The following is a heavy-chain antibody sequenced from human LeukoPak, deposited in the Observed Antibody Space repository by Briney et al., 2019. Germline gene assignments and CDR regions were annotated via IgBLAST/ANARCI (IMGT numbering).Heavy chain of an antibody. CDR3: ARRATGGFSPHDF. J-gene: IGHJ4*03. V-gene: IGHV4-59*08. Sequence: SETLSLTCTVSGGSISSYYWSWIRQPPGKGLEWIGYIYYSGSTNYNPSLKSRVTISVDTSKNQFSPKLSSVTAADTAVYYCARRATGGFSPHDFRGHGTLVTVSS. CDR1: GGSISSYY. D-gene: IGHD4-23*01. CDR2: IYYSGST.